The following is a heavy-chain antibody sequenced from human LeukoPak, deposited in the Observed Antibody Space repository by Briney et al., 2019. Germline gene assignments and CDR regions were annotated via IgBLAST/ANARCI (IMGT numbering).Heavy chain of an antibody. Sequence: GGSLRLSCSASGFTFRNFAISWVRQAPGKGLEWVSSIGGGDTHYADSVKGRFTISRDDSRSTVDLQMSSLRAEDTAVYYCAKDGQSFNSMYDYFDSWGQGTLVTASS. V-gene: IGHV3-23*01. CDR1: GFTFRNFA. CDR3: AKDGQSFNSMYDYFDS. D-gene: IGHD2-8*01. CDR2: IGGGDT. J-gene: IGHJ4*02.